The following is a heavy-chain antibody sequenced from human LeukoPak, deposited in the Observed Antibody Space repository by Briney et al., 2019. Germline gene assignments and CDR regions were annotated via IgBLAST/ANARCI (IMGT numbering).Heavy chain of an antibody. V-gene: IGHV4-30-4*01. Sequence: SETLSLTCTVSGGSFSSGDYYWSWIRQPPGQGLEWIGYIYYSGSTYYNPSLKSRVTISVDTSKNQFSLKLSSVTAADTAVYYCASSPRITMIKGGYFDYWGQGTLVTVSS. J-gene: IGHJ4*02. D-gene: IGHD3-22*01. CDR1: GGSFSSGDYY. CDR2: IYYSGST. CDR3: ASSPRITMIKGGYFDY.